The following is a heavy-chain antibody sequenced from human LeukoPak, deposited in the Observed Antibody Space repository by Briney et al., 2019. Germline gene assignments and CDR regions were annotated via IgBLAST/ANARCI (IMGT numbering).Heavy chain of an antibody. CDR2: IYYSGST. Sequence: SETLSLTCTVSGGSISSGGYYWSWIHQHPGKGLEWIGYIYYSGSTYYNPSLKSRVTISVDTSKNQFSLKLSSVTAADTAVYYCARVKVVPAARLPQAEDYWGQGTLVTVSS. V-gene: IGHV4-31*03. D-gene: IGHD2-2*01. CDR1: GGSISSGGYY. CDR3: ARVKVVPAARLPQAEDY. J-gene: IGHJ4*02.